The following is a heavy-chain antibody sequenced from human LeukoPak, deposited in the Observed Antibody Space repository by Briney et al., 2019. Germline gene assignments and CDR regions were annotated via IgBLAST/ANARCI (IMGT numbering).Heavy chain of an antibody. D-gene: IGHD5-18*01. V-gene: IGHV4-30-2*01. CDR3: ARDGYSYGYSYYYGMDV. Sequence: SETLSLTCAVSGGSISSGGYSWSWIRQPPGKGLEWIGYIYHSGSTYYNPSLKSRVTISVDRSKNQFSLKLSSVTAADTAVYYCARDGYSYGYSYYYGMDVWGQGTTVTVSS. CDR1: GGSISSGGYS. CDR2: IYHSGST. J-gene: IGHJ6*02.